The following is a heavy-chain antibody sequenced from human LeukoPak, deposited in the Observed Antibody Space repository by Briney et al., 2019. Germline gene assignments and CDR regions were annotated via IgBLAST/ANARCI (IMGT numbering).Heavy chain of an antibody. CDR1: GFTFSSYA. D-gene: IGHD2-15*01. CDR3: ARVIVVAATRAFDY. V-gene: IGHV3-30*04. Sequence: GGTLRLSCAASGFTFSSYAMHWVRQAPGKGLEWVAVISYDGSNKYYADSVKGRFTISRDNSKNTLYLQMNSLRAEDTAVYYCARVIVVAATRAFDYWGQGTLVTVSS. CDR2: ISYDGSNK. J-gene: IGHJ4*02.